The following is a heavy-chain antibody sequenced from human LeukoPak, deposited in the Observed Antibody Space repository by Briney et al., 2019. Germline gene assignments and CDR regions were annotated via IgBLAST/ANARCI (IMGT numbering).Heavy chain of an antibody. Sequence: ASVKVSCKASGYTFTSYGISWVRQAPGQGLEWMGWISAYNGNTNFAQKLQGRVTMTTDTSTSTAYMDLRSLRSDDTAVYYCARDQAATNTQVRFCLDWGQGTLVSVSS. CDR1: GYTFTSYG. D-gene: IGHD3-9*01. CDR2: ISAYNGNT. J-gene: IGHJ4*02. V-gene: IGHV1-18*01. CDR3: ARDQAATNTQVRFCLD.